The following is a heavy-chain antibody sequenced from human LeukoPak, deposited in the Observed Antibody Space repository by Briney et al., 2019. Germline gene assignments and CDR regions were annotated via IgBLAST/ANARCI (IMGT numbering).Heavy chain of an antibody. CDR1: GFTFSSYS. J-gene: IGHJ6*03. CDR3: ARASYGDYGYYYYYMDV. V-gene: IGHV3-48*01. Sequence: GGSLRLSCAASGFTFSSYSMNWVRQAPGKGLEWVSYISSSSSTIYYADSVKGRFTISRDNAKNSLYLQMNSLRAEDTAVYYCARASYGDYGYYYYYMDVWGKGTTVTVSS. CDR2: ISSSSSTI. D-gene: IGHD4-17*01.